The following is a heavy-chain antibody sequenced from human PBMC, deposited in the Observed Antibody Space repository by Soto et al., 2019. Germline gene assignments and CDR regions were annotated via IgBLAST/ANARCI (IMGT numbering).Heavy chain of an antibody. J-gene: IGHJ4*02. V-gene: IGHV3-72*01. CDR1: GFTFSDHY. CDR3: ARGVVSTGYFDY. CDR2: SRDKVHGHTT. Sequence: EVQLAESGGGLVQPGGSLRLSCAASGFTFSDHYMDWVRQAPGKGLEWVGRSRDKVHGHTTEYAASVKGRFTISRGDSENSLYLQMNSLKTEDTAVYYCARGVVSTGYFDYWGQGTLVTVSS. D-gene: IGHD5-12*01.